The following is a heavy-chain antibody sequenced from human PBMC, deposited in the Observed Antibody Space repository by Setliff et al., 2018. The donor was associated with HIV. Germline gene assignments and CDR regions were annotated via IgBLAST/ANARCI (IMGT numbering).Heavy chain of an antibody. Sequence: VSGGSISSSSYYWGGMREPTGQGLEWIGTIYYSGSTYYNPSLKSRVTISVDTSKNQFSLKLSSVTAADTAVYYCARLGGSYRIYYYYYMDICVHGPTVTVSS. CDR3: ARLGGSYRIYYYYYMDI. J-gene: IGHJ6*03. V-gene: IGHV4-39*01. CDR2: IYYSGST. D-gene: IGHD1-26*01. CDR1: GGSISSSSYY.